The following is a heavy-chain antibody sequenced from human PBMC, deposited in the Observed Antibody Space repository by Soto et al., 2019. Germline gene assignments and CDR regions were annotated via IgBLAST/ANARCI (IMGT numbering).Heavy chain of an antibody. Sequence: GESLKISCKGSGYTFTDYWIGWVRQLPGKGLEWMGIIYPGDSDTNYSPSFQGHVTISADKSISTAYLQWSSLKASDTAMYYCASLPYSSSAGYYYYYGMDVWGQGTTVTVSS. J-gene: IGHJ6*02. V-gene: IGHV5-51*01. D-gene: IGHD6-6*01. CDR1: GYTFTDYW. CDR2: IYPGDSDT. CDR3: ASLPYSSSAGYYYYYGMDV.